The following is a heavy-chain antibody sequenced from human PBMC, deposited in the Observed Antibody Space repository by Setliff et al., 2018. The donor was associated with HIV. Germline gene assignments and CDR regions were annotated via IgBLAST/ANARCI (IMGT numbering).Heavy chain of an antibody. CDR2: IYYSGST. Sequence: SETLSLTCTVSGGSISSSSYYWGWIRQPPGKGLEWIGSIYYSGSTCYNPSLKSRVTISVDTSKNQFSLKLSSVTAADTAVYYCASTGYSSGWSFDYWGQGTLVTVS. V-gene: IGHV4-39*07. J-gene: IGHJ4*02. D-gene: IGHD6-19*01. CDR3: ASTGYSSGWSFDY. CDR1: GGSISSSSYY.